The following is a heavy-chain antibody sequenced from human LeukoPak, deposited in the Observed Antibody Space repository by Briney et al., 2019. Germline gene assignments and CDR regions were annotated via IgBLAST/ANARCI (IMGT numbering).Heavy chain of an antibody. J-gene: IGHJ4*02. V-gene: IGHV3-30-3*01. D-gene: IGHD6-19*01. Sequence: PGRSLRLSCAASGFTFSNYAMHRVRQAPGKGLEWVAVISYDGSDKYYADSVKGRFTISRDNSKNTLYLQMNSLRPEDTAVYYCARDWGRRYSSGWYGDFDYWGQGTLVTVSS. CDR3: ARDWGRRYSSGWYGDFDY. CDR2: ISYDGSDK. CDR1: GFTFSNYA.